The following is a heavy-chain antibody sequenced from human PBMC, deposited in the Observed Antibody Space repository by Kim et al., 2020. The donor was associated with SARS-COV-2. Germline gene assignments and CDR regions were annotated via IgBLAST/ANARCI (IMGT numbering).Heavy chain of an antibody. CDR2: ISWNSGSI. D-gene: IGHD6-13*01. CDR3: AKDTGPRIAAAGHYYGMDV. J-gene: IGHJ6*02. V-gene: IGHV3-9*01. Sequence: GGSLRLSCAASGFTFDDYAMHWVRQAPGKGLEWVSGISWNSGSIGYADSVKGRFTISRDNAKNSLYLQMNSLRAEDTALYYCAKDTGPRIAAAGHYYGMDVWGQGTTVTVSS. CDR1: GFTFDDYA.